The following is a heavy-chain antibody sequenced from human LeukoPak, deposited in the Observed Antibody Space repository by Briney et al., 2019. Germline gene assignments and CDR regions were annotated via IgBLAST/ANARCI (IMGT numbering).Heavy chain of an antibody. CDR2: ISGSGGST. CDR1: GFTFSSYG. D-gene: IGHD3-22*01. CDR3: AKLGSGYSKYYFDY. J-gene: IGHJ4*02. Sequence: PGGTLRLSCAASGFTFSSYGMSWVRQAPGKGLEWVSAISGSGGSTYYADSVKGRFTISRDNSKNTLYLQMNSLRAEDTAVYYCAKLGSGYSKYYFDYWGQGTLVTVSS. V-gene: IGHV3-23*01.